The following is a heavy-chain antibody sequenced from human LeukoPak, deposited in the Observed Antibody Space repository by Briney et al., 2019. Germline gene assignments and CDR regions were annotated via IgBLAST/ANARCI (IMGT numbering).Heavy chain of an antibody. J-gene: IGHJ4*02. D-gene: IGHD6-13*01. CDR1: GFTFSSYA. CDR3: AKDLGYSSSWYYFDS. Sequence: GGSLRLSCAASGFTFSSYAMSWVRQAPGKGLEWVSAISGSGGSTYYADSVKGRFTISRDNSKNTLYLQMNSLRAEDTAVYYWAKDLGYSSSWYYFDSWGQGTLVTVSS. V-gene: IGHV3-23*01. CDR2: ISGSGGST.